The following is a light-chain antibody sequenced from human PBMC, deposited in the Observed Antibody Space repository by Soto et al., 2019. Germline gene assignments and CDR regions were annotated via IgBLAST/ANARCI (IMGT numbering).Light chain of an antibody. J-gene: IGKJ1*01. CDR2: AAS. CDR3: QQYNIYPWT. CDR1: QGISNY. Sequence: DIQMTQSPSSLSASVGDRVTITCRASQGISNYLAWYQQKPGKVPKLLIYAASTLQSGVPSRFSGSGSGTEFTLSISSLQPDDFATYYCQQYNIYPWTFGQGTKVDIK. V-gene: IGKV1-27*01.